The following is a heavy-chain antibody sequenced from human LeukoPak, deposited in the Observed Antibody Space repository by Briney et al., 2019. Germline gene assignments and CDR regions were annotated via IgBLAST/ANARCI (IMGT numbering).Heavy chain of an antibody. J-gene: IGHJ4*02. D-gene: IGHD2-2*01. Sequence: GASVKVSCKASGYTFTGYGISWVRQAPGQGLEWMGWISAYNGNTNYAQKLQGRVTMTTDTSTSTAYMELRSLRSDDTAVYYCARARGEVVPAAAPFDYWGQGTLVTVSS. CDR2: ISAYNGNT. CDR3: ARARGEVVPAAAPFDY. CDR1: GYTFTGYG. V-gene: IGHV1-18*04.